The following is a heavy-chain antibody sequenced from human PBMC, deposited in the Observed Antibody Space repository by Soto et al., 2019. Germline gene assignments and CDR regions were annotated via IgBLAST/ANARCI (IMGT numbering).Heavy chain of an antibody. CDR2: ISPYNGNT. V-gene: IGHV1-18*04. D-gene: IGHD5-12*01. J-gene: IGHJ5*02. Sequence: QIPLVQSGAEVKKPGASVRVSCKASGYAFSNYGISWIRQAPGLGLEWMGWISPYNGNTDYAQSLQGRVTMTTDTSTNTAYMEFRSLTSDDTAVYYCATSYDSGFDPWGQGTLVTVSS. CDR1: GYAFSNYG. CDR3: ATSYDSGFDP.